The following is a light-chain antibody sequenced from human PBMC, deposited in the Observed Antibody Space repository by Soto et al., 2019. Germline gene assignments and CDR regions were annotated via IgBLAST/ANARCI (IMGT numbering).Light chain of an antibody. CDR1: QSISNR. V-gene: IGKV1-5*01. J-gene: IGKJ1*01. CDR3: QHYGGVWK. CDR2: DAS. Sequence: DIQMTHSPCTLSASVGDRVTITCLASQSISNRLAWYQQKPGKAPKVLIYDASSLESGVPSRFSGSGSAREFILTISSLQPDDFATYHCQHYGGVWKFGQGTKVDIK.